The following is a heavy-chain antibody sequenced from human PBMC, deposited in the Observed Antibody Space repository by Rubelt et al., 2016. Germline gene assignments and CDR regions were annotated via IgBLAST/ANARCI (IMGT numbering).Heavy chain of an antibody. CDR2: ISSSSSYI. J-gene: IGHJ4*02. D-gene: IGHD6-6*01. CDR1: GFTFSSYS. CDR3: ARESYSSSSFYYFDY. Sequence: SCAASGFTFSSYSMNWVRQAPGKGLEWVSSISSSSSYIYYADSVKGRFTISRDNAKNSLYLQMNSLRAEDTAVYYCARESYSSSSFYYFDYWGQGTLVTVSS. V-gene: IGHV3-21*01.